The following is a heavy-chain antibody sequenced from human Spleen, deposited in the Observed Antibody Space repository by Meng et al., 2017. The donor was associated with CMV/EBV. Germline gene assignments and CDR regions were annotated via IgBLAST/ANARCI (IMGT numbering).Heavy chain of an antibody. Sequence: SLKISCAASGFTFDDYAMHWVRQAPGKGLEWVSGISWNSGSIGYADSVKGRFTISRDNAKNSLYLQMNSLRAEDTAVYYCARGIPYYDFWSGYYGMDVWGQGTTVTVSS. CDR3: ARGIPYYDFWSGYYGMDV. CDR1: GFTFDDYA. D-gene: IGHD3-3*01. J-gene: IGHJ6*02. V-gene: IGHV3-9*01. CDR2: ISWNSGSI.